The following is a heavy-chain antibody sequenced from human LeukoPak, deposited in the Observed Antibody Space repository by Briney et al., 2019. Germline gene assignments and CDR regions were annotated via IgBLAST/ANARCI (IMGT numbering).Heavy chain of an antibody. CDR3: AARGYDILTGYYNPDY. Sequence: GGSLRPSCAASGFTFSSYSMNWVRQAPGKGLEWVSYISSSSSTIYYADSVKGRFTISRDNAKNSLYLQMNSLRAEDTAVYYCAARGYDILTGYYNPDYWGQGTLVTVSS. CDR2: ISSSSSTI. V-gene: IGHV3-48*01. CDR1: GFTFSSYS. D-gene: IGHD3-9*01. J-gene: IGHJ4*02.